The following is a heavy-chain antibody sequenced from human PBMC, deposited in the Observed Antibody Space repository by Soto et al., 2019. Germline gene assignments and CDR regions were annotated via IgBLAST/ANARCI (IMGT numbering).Heavy chain of an antibody. CDR2: ISYDGSNT. CDR1: GFTFSTCA. J-gene: IGHJ4*02. CDR3: ARDQGRSITCQLDY. V-gene: IGHV3-30-3*01. D-gene: IGHD2-2*01. Sequence: LSCAVSGFTFSTCAMHWVRQAPGKGLEWVAVISYDGSNTYYADSVKGRFTISRDNMLYLQMNSLRAEDTAVYYCARDQGRSITCQLDYWGQGTLVTVSS.